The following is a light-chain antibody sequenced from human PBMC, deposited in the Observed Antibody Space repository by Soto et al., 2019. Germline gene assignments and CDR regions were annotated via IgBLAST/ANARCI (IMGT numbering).Light chain of an antibody. CDR3: QQYDSSPIT. CDR1: QSVSRNY. V-gene: IGKV3-20*01. CDR2: GPS. Sequence: EIVLTQSPGTLSLSPGERATLSCRASQSVSRNYLAWYQQKPGQAPRLLIYGPSSRATGIPDKLSGRGSGTDFTLTISRLEPDDFAVYYCQQYDSSPITFGQGTKVEIK. J-gene: IGKJ1*01.